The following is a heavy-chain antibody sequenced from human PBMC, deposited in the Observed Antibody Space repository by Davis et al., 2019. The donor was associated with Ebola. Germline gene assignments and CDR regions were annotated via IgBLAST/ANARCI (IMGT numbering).Heavy chain of an antibody. J-gene: IGHJ5*01. CDR1: DYSITSGDY. V-gene: IGHV4-38-2*01. CDR3: ARNSSSSVFDS. CDR2: IYNTVST. D-gene: IGHD6-6*01. Sequence: PSETLSLTCGVSDYSITSGDYWGWFRQSPGKGLEWIGSIYNTVSTHYNPSPKSRLTISIDTTKNQFSLSLRSVTAADTAVYYCARNSSSSVFDSWGQGTLVIVSS.